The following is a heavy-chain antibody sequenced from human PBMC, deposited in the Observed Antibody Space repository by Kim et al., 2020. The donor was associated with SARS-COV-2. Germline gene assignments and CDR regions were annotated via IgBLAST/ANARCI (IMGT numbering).Heavy chain of an antibody. Sequence: DSVKGRFTISRDNSKNTLYLQMSSLRAEDTAVYYCVKGSTTVVTVYGMDVWGQGTTVTVSS. D-gene: IGHD4-17*01. J-gene: IGHJ6*02. V-gene: IGHV3-64D*06. CDR3: VKGSTTVVTVYGMDV.